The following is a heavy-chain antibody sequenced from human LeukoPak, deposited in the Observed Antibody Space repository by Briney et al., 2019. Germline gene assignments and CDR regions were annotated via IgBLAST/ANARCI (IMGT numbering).Heavy chain of an antibody. J-gene: IGHJ4*02. V-gene: IGHV4-59*01. CDR2: IYYSGST. CDR3: AREVVAAAGTVDY. CDR1: GGSISSYY. Sequence: SETLSLTCTVSGGSISSYYWSWIRQPPGKGLEWIGYIYYSGSTNYNPSLKSRVTISVDTSKNRFSLKLSSVTAADTAVYYCAREVVAAAGTVDYWGQGILVTVSS. D-gene: IGHD6-13*01.